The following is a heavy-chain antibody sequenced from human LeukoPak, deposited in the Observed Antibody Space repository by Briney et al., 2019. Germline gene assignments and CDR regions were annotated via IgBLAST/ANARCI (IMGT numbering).Heavy chain of an antibody. V-gene: IGHV1-8*01. Sequence: GASVKVSCKASGYTFTSYDINWVRQATGQGLEWMGWMNPNSGNTGYAQKFQGRVTMTRNTSISTAYMELSSLRSEDTAVYYCARQKGYCSGGSCYEGNWFDPWGQGTLVTVSS. J-gene: IGHJ5*02. D-gene: IGHD2-15*01. CDR3: ARQKGYCSGGSCYEGNWFDP. CDR1: GYTFTSYD. CDR2: MNPNSGNT.